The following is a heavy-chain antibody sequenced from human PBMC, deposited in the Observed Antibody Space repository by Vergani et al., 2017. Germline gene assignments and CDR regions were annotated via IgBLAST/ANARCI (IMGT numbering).Heavy chain of an antibody. V-gene: IGHV5-10-1*01. Sequence: EVQLVQSGAEVKKPGESLKISCKGSGYSFTSYWIGWVRQMPGKGLEWMGRIDPSDSYTNYSPSFQGHVTISADKSISTAYLQWSSLKASDTAMYYCASSSPKGDDYGDYRYYYYGMDVWGQGTTVTVSS. CDR3: ASSSPKGDDYGDYRYYYYGMDV. J-gene: IGHJ6*02. D-gene: IGHD4-17*01. CDR1: GYSFTSYW. CDR2: IDPSDSYT.